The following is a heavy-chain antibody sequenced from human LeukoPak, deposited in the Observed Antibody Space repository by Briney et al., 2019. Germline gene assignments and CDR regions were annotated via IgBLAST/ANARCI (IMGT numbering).Heavy chain of an antibody. V-gene: IGHV3-23*01. J-gene: IGHJ4*02. CDR2: IYGSGVSI. CDR1: GFTFKNYV. CDR3: AKDLGWGLPAEAC. D-gene: IGHD3-16*01. Sequence: PGGSLRLSCVASGFTFKNYVMSWVRQAPGKGLEWLATIYGSGVSISYADSVKGRFTISRDNSNNTLYLQMNSLRAEDTAMYYYAKDLGWGLPAEACWGQGSLVTVSS.